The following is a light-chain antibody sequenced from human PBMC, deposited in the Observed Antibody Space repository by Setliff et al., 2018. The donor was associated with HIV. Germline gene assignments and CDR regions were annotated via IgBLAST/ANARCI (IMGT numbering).Light chain of an antibody. J-gene: IGLJ1*01. CDR3: CSYAGSSPYV. CDR2: EGN. CDR1: SSDVGGYNL. V-gene: IGLV2-23*01. Sequence: QSVLTQSASVSGSPGQSITTSCTGTSSDVGGYNLVSWYQQHPGKAPKLLIYEGNKRPSGVSNRFYGSKSGNTASLIISGLQAEDEADYFCCSYAGSSPYVFGTGTKVTVL.